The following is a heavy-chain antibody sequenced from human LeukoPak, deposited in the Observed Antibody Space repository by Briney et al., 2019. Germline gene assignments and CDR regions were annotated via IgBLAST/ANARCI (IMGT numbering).Heavy chain of an antibody. CDR2: ISYDGSNK. V-gene: IGHV3-30*01. Sequence: GRSLRLSCAASGFTFSSYAMHWVRQAPGKGLEWVAVISYDGSNKYYADSVKGRFTISRDNSKNTLYLQMNSLRAEDTAVYYCARAMQQIAVAGVDYWGQGTLVTVSS. D-gene: IGHD6-19*01. CDR3: ARAMQQIAVAGVDY. CDR1: GFTFSSYA. J-gene: IGHJ4*02.